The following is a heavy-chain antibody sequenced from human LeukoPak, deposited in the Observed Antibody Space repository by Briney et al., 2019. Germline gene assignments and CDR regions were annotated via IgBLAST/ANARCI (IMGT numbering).Heavy chain of an antibody. J-gene: IGHJ4*02. CDR3: RVVALDY. CDR1: GFTFSSYG. V-gene: IGHV3-23*01. CDR2: ISGSGGST. D-gene: IGHD3-22*01. Sequence: GGSLSLSRAASGFTFSSYGMSWVPQAPGKGLEGVSAISGSGGSTYYADSVKGRFTISRDNSKNTLYLQMNSLRAEDTAVYYCRVVALDYWGQGTLVTVSS.